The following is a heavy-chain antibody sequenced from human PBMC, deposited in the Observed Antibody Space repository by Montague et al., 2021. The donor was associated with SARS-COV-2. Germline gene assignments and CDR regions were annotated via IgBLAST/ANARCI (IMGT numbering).Heavy chain of an antibody. CDR2: SSGSDGGT. Sequence: SLRLSCAASGFTFSNSAMNWVRQAPGNGLEWVSGSSGSDGGTHYADSVKGRFTISRVNSKNVLYLQMNSLRAEDTALYYCSKDSYFYGLGYGMDVCGQGTTVTVSS. V-gene: IGHV3-23*01. J-gene: IGHJ6*02. CDR3: SKDSYFYGLGYGMDV. CDR1: GFTFSNSA. D-gene: IGHD3-10*01.